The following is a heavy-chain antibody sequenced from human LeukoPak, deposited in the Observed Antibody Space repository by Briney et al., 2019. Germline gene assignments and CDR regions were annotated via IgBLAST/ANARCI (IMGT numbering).Heavy chain of an antibody. CDR1: GYSISSGYY. CDR3: ARVPRSYYYYYYMDV. V-gene: IGHV4-38-2*02. J-gene: IGHJ6*03. CDR2: IYHSGVT. Sequence: SETLSLTCTVSGYSISSGYYWGWIRQPPGKGLEWIGSIYHSGVTDYNPSLKSRVTISVDTSKNQFSLKLSSVTAADTAVYYCARVPRSYYYYYYMDVWGKGTTVTVSS.